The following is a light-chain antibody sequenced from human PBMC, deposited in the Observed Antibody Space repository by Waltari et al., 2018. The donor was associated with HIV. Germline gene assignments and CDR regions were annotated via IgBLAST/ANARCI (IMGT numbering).Light chain of an antibody. CDR2: EVA. CDR1: NSDLGTYNY. Sequence: QSALTQPASVSGSPGQSTTIPCFGTNSDLGTYNYVPWYQQHPGKVPKLLIYEVANRPSGISHRFSGSKSGNTAYLTLSGLQAEDEADYYCSSYTPTSFVVFGGGTKLTVL. J-gene: IGLJ2*01. CDR3: SSYTPTSFVV. V-gene: IGLV2-14*01.